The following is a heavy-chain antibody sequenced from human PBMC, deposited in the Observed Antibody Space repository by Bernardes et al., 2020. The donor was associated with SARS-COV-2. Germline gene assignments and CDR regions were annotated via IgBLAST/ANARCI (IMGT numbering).Heavy chain of an antibody. CDR3: ARAGNYYDDYGMDV. D-gene: IGHD3-22*01. CDR2: IWYDGSNK. Sequence: GSLRLSCAASGFTFSSYGMHWVRQAPGKGLEWVAVIWYDGSNKYYADSVKGRFTISRDNSKNTLYLQMNSLRAEDTAVYYCARAGNYYDDYGMDVWGQGTTVTVSS. CDR1: GFTFSSYG. J-gene: IGHJ6*02. V-gene: IGHV3-33*01.